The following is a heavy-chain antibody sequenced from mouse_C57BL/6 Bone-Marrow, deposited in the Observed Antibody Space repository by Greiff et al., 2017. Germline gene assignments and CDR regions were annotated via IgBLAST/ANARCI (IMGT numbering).Heavy chain of an antibody. J-gene: IGHJ2*01. CDR2: IDPSDSYT. V-gene: IGHV1-69*01. Sequence: QVQLQQPGAELVMPGASVKLSCKASGYTFTSYWMHWVKQRPGQGLEWIGEIDPSDSYTNYNQKFKGKSTLTVDKSSRTAYMQLSSLTSEDSAVYYCARGGLLPLDYWGQGTTLTVSS. D-gene: IGHD2-3*01. CDR3: ARGGLLPLDY. CDR1: GYTFTSYW.